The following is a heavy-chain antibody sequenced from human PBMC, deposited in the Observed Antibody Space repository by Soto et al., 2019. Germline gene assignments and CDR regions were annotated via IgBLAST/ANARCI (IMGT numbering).Heavy chain of an antibody. CDR2: IYYSGST. CDR3: AREGDYYDSSGYYPGD. V-gene: IGHV4-30-4*01. Sequence: QVQLQESGPGLVKPSQTLSLTCTVSGGSISSGDYYWSWIRQPPGKGLEWIGYIYYSGSTYYNPSLKSRVTISVDTSKNQFSLKLSSMTAADTAVYYCAREGDYYDSSGYYPGDWGQGTLVTVSS. D-gene: IGHD3-22*01. J-gene: IGHJ4*02. CDR1: GGSISSGDYY.